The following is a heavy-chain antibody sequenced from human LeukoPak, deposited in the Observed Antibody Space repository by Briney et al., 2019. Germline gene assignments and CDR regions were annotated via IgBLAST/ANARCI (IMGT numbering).Heavy chain of an antibody. J-gene: IGHJ6*03. CDR1: GGSIRSYY. CDR3: ASVRRGFGESSKYYAYYYMGV. D-gene: IGHD3-10*01. V-gene: IGHV4-59*08. CDR2: IYYSGST. Sequence: SETLSLTCTVSGGSIRSYYWSWIRQPPGKGLEWIGYIYYSGSTNYNPSLKSRVTISGDRSTNQFSLKLSSVTAADTAVYYCASVRRGFGESSKYYAYYYMGVWGKGTTVTISS.